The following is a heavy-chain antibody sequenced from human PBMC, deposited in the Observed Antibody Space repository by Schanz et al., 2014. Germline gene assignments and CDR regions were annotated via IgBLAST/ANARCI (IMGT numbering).Heavy chain of an antibody. J-gene: IGHJ3*01. CDR3: ATMWAYCTITTCHTLEPFDV. Sequence: QVQLVQSGAEVKKPGASVKVSCKASGYTFTSDSMHWVRQAPGQGLEWMGMINPSGGSTTYAQKFQGRVTNTADKSTSTAYMELRSLRSDDTALYYCATMWAYCTITTCHTLEPFDVWGQGTMVTVSS. CDR1: GYTFTSDS. V-gene: IGHV1-46*01. D-gene: IGHD2-2*01. CDR2: INPSGGST.